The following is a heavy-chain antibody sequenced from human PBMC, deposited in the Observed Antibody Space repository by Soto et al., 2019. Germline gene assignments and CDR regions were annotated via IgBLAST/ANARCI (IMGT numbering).Heavy chain of an antibody. CDR1: GGSIISSDFY. V-gene: IGHV4-39*01. CDR2: VETAGHT. Sequence: SETLPLTFTVSGGSIISSDFYWSRFRQPPGKGHERIGSVETAGHTYDSAAFRSRVTLSADTSKNQFSLTMTSVNAADTAVYYCARHVRGAVTMNWFDPWGQGTPVTVS. D-gene: IGHD3-10*02. CDR3: ARHVRGAVTMNWFDP. J-gene: IGHJ5*02.